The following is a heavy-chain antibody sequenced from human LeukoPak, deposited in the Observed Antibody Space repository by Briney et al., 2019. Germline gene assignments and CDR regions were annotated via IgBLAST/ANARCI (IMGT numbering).Heavy chain of an antibody. CDR2: ISYDGSNK. V-gene: IGHV3-30*18. D-gene: IGHD3-22*01. CDR1: GFTFSSYG. J-gene: IGHJ4*02. Sequence: PGGSLRLSCAASGFTFSSYGMHWVRQASGKGLEWVAVISYDGSNKYYADSVKGRFTISRDNSKNTLYLQMNSLRAEDTAVYYCAKAFPDYYDSSGYYPNYFDYWGQGTLVTVSS. CDR3: AKAFPDYYDSSGYYPNYFDY.